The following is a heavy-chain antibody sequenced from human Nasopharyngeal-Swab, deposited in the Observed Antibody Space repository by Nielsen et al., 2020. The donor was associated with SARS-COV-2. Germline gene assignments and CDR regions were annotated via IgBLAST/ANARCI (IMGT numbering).Heavy chain of an antibody. D-gene: IGHD6-6*01. CDR2: ISSSSSYI. CDR3: ARSLRGSSLHY. CDR1: GFTFSNYA. Sequence: GESLKISCSASGFTFSNYAMHWVRQAPGKGLEWVSSISSSSSYIYYADSVKGRFTISRDNAKNSLYLQMNSLRAEDTAVYYCARSLRGSSLHYWGQGTLVTVSS. V-gene: IGHV3-21*01. J-gene: IGHJ4*02.